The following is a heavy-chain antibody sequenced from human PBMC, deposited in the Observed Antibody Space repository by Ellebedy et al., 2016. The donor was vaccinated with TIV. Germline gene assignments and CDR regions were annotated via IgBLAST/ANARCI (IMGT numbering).Heavy chain of an antibody. CDR2: ISGSGGST. CDR3: AKDRPTRGDSYRSSWYPNWFDP. CDR1: GSTFNNDW. D-gene: IGHD6-13*01. Sequence: GGSLRLSCEASGSTFNNDWMTWVRQAPGKGLEWVSAISGSGGSTYYADSVKGRFTISRDNSKNTLYLQMNSLRAEDTAVYYCAKDRPTRGDSYRSSWYPNWFDPWGQGTLVTVSS. J-gene: IGHJ5*02. V-gene: IGHV3-23*01.